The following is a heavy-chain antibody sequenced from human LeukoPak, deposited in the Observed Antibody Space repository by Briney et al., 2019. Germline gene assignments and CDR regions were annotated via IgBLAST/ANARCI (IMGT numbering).Heavy chain of an antibody. CDR1: GFTFSSYG. CDR2: ISYDGSNK. J-gene: IGHJ4*02. V-gene: IGHV3-30*18. Sequence: GRSLRLSCAASGFTFSSYGMHWVRQAPGKGLEWVAVISYDGSNKYYADSVKGRFTISRDNSKNTLYLQMNSLRAEDTAVYYSAKELYYGSGSSVDYWGQGTLVTVSS. D-gene: IGHD3-10*01. CDR3: AKELYYGSGSSVDY.